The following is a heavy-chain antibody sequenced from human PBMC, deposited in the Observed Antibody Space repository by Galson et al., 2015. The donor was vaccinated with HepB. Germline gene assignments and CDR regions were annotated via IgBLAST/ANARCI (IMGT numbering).Heavy chain of an antibody. CDR1: GFTFSNFN. CDR2: TTSTSSYV. V-gene: IGHV3-21*01. D-gene: IGHD6-13*01. Sequence: SLRLSCAASGFTFSNFNMNWVRQAPGKGLEWVSSTTSTSSYVYYAGSVKGRFAISRDNAKNSLYLRMNSLRAEDTAVYYCVRSSGYSRTWYAGPADFDYWGQGILVTGSS. J-gene: IGHJ4*02. CDR3: VRSSGYSRTWYAGPADFDY.